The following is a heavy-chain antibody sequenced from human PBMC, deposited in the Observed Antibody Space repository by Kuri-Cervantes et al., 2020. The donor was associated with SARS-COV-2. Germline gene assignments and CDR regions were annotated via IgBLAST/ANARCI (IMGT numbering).Heavy chain of an antibody. J-gene: IGHJ6*02. D-gene: IGHD4-23*01. CDR1: GFTFSSYG. V-gene: IGHV3-30*02. CDR3: ARTVAPYYGMDV. Sequence: GGSLRLSCAASGFTFSSYGMHWVRQAPGKGLEWVAFIRYDGSNKYYADSVKGRFTISRDNSKNTLYLQMNSLRAEDTAVYYCARTVAPYYGMDVWGQGTTVTVSS. CDR2: IRYDGSNK.